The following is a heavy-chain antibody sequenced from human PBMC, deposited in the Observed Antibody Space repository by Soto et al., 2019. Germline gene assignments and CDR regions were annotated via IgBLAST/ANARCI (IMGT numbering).Heavy chain of an antibody. J-gene: IGHJ3*02. D-gene: IGHD3-10*01. CDR3: ARDRISAPLVPDAFDI. V-gene: IGHV1-3*01. CDR2: INAGNGNT. CDR1: GYTFTSYA. Sequence: QVQLVQSGAEVKKPGASVKVSCKASGYTFTSYAMHWVRQAPGQRLEWMGWINAGNGNTKYSQKLQGRVTITRDTSASTAYMELSSLRSEDTAVYYCARDRISAPLVPDAFDIWGQGTMVTVSS.